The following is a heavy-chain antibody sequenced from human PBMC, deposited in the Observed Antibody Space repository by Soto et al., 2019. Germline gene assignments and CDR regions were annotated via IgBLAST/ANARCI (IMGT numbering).Heavy chain of an antibody. CDR1: GGSVSSGSYY. J-gene: IGHJ6*02. V-gene: IGHV4-61*01. Sequence: QVQLQESGPGLVKPSETLSLTCTVSGGSVSSGSYYWSWIRQPPGKGLEWIGYIYYSGSTNYNPSLKSRVTISVDTSKNQFSLKLSSVTAADTAVYYCASKNWNYYYYGMDVWGQGTTVTVSS. CDR3: ASKNWNYYYYGMDV. D-gene: IGHD1-1*01. CDR2: IYYSGST.